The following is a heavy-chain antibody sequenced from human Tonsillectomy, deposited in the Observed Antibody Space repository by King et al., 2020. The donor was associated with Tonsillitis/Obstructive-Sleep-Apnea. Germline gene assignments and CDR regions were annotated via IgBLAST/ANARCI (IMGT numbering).Heavy chain of an antibody. V-gene: IGHV5-51*03. CDR2: VYPDDSDT. Sequence: QLVQSGAEVKKPGESLKISCKGSGYSFISYWIGWVRQMPGKGLEWMGIVYPDDSDTRYSPSFQGLVTISADKSISTAYLQWRSLKASDTAMYYCARSRGAHYYYYGMDVWGQGTTVTVSS. CDR3: ARSRGAHYYYYGMDV. CDR1: GYSFISYW. J-gene: IGHJ6*02. D-gene: IGHD3-10*01.